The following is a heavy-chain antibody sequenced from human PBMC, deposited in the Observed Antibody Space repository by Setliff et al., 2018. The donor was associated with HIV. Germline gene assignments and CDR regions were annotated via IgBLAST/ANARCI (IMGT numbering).Heavy chain of an antibody. V-gene: IGHV4-39*07. J-gene: IGHJ4*02. Sequence: SETLSLTCTVSGDSTTSNSYYWGWIRQSPGKGLEWIGTMHHSGSTYYNPSLKSRVAISVDTSKNQFSLRLTSVTAADSAIYYCARGRHIEATIPLDHWGQGTLVTVSS. CDR3: ARGRHIEATIPLDH. CDR2: MHHSGST. D-gene: IGHD5-12*01. CDR1: GDSTTSNSYY.